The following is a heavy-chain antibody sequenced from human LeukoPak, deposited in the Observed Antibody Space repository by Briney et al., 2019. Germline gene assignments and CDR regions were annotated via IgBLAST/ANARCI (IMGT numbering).Heavy chain of an antibody. CDR2: INPNSGGT. CDR3: ARGVTASGFYYYMDI. J-gene: IGHJ6*03. D-gene: IGHD2-21*02. CDR1: GYTFTGYY. V-gene: IGHV1-2*02. Sequence: ASVKVSCKASGYTFTGYYMHWVRQAPGQGLEWMGWINPNSGGTNYAQKFQGRVTMTRDTSISTAYMELSRLTSDDTAVYSCARGVTASGFYYYMDIWGKGTTVTISS.